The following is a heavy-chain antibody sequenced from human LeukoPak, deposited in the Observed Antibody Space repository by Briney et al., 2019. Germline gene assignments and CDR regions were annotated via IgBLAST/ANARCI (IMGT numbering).Heavy chain of an antibody. V-gene: IGHV1-69*04. CDR2: IIPILGIA. Sequence: SVKVSCKASGGTFSSYAISWVRQAPGQGLEWMGRIIPILGIANYAQKFQGRVTITADKSTSTAYMELSSLRSEDTAVYYCATGGYYSGGSCYGYWGQGTLVTVSS. D-gene: IGHD2-15*01. J-gene: IGHJ4*02. CDR3: ATGGYYSGGSCYGY. CDR1: GGTFSSYA.